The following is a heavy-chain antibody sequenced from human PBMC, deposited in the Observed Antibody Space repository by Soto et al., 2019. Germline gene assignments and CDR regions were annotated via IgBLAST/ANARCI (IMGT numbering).Heavy chain of an antibody. J-gene: IGHJ4*02. CDR1: GFSLSTSGVG. CDR2: IYWDDDK. V-gene: IGHV2-5*02. CDR3: AHRQPYYFDY. Sequence: QITLRESGPTLVKPTQTLTLTCTFSGFSLSTSGVGVGWIRQPPGKALEWLTLIYWDDDKRYSPSLKTSLTITKDTSRNPVVLTVTNMDPMDTATYYCAHRQPYYFDYWGQGTLVTVSS.